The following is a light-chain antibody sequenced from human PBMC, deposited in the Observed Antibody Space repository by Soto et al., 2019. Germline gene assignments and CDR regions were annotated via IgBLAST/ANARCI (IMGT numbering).Light chain of an antibody. CDR3: YSYAGSNTLI. CDR1: SIDIGTYNL. J-gene: IGLJ2*01. Sequence: QSVLTQPASVSGSPGQSITISCTGTSIDIGTYNLVSWYQQHPAKAPKLMIYEVNKRPSGVSNRFSGSKSGNTASLTISGLQAEDEADYYCYSYAGSNTLIFGGGTKLTVL. V-gene: IGLV2-23*02. CDR2: EVN.